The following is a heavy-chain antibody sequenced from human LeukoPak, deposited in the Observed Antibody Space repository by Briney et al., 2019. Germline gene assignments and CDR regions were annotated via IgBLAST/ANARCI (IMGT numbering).Heavy chain of an antibody. CDR2: LSGSGITT. Sequence: PGGSLRLSCAASGFTFSNSAMSWVRQAPGKGLEWVSTLSGSGITTYYADSVKGRFTISRDNSKNTLYLQMNSLRAEDTAVYYCAKGIYSCGWSCFDYWGHGTLVTVSS. CDR3: AKGIYSCGWSCFDY. V-gene: IGHV3-23*01. D-gene: IGHD6-19*01. CDR1: GFTFSNSA. J-gene: IGHJ4*01.